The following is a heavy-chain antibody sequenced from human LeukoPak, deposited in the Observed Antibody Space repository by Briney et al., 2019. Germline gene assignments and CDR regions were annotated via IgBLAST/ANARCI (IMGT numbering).Heavy chain of an antibody. CDR1: GGPISSSSYY. V-gene: IGHV4-39*07. J-gene: IGHJ3*02. CDR2: IYYSGST. Sequence: PSETLSLTCTVSGGPISSSSYYWGWIRQPPGKGLEWIGSIYYSGSTYCNPSLKSRVTISVDTSKNQFSLKLSSVTAADTAVYYCQCELDAFDIWGQGTMVTVSS. D-gene: IGHD1-7*01. CDR3: QCELDAFDI.